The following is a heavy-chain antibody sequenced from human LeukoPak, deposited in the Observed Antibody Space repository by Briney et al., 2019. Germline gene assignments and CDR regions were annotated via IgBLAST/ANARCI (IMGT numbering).Heavy chain of an antibody. D-gene: IGHD2-15*01. CDR3: ARLGFYCSGGSCYNAPFDY. J-gene: IGHJ4*02. V-gene: IGHV3-74*01. CDR1: GFTFSSYW. Sequence: PGGSLRLSCAASGFTFSSYWMHCVRQAPGKGLVWVSRINSDGSSTSYADSVKGRFTISRDNAKNTLYLQMNSLRAEDTAVYYCARLGFYCSGGSCYNAPFDYWGQGTPVTVSS. CDR2: INSDGSST.